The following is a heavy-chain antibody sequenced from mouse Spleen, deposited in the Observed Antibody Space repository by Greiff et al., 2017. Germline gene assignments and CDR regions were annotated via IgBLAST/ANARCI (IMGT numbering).Heavy chain of an antibody. V-gene: IGHV1-69*01. J-gene: IGHJ2*01. CDR3: ARCELGLDY. Sequence: QVQLQQPGAELVMPGASVKLSCKASGYTFTSYWMHWVKHRPGQGLEWIGEIDPSDSYTNYNQKFKGKATLTVDKSSSTAYMQLSSLTSEDSAVYYCARCELGLDYWGQGTTLTVSS. CDR1: GYTFTSYW. CDR2: IDPSDSYT. D-gene: IGHD4-1*01.